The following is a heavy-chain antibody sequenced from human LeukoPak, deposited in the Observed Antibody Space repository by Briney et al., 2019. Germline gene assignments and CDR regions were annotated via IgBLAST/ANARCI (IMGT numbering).Heavy chain of an antibody. Sequence: GGSLRLSCAASGFTLSTYWMHWVRQSPGKGLVWISRINTDETYTNYADPVRGRFAISRDNAKNTIYLQMNSLRVEDTAVYYCARSTGAYCSSTRCCSGVFDIWGQGTMVTVSS. V-gene: IGHV3-74*01. J-gene: IGHJ3*02. CDR1: GFTLSTYW. D-gene: IGHD2-2*01. CDR3: ARSTGAYCSSTRCCSGVFDI. CDR2: INTDETYT.